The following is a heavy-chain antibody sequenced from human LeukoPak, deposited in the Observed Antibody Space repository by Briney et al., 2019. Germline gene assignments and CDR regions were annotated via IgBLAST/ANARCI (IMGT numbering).Heavy chain of an antibody. CDR3: ATGSLRLGECSLGY. CDR2: FDPEDGET. J-gene: IGHJ4*02. V-gene: IGHV1-24*01. CDR1: GYTLTELS. Sequence: RASVKLSCKVSGYTLTELSMHWVRQAPGKGLEWMGGFDPEDGETVYAQRFQGRVTMTEDTSTDKAYMELSSLRSEDTAVYYCATGSLRLGECSLGYWGQGTLVTVSS. D-gene: IGHD3-16*02.